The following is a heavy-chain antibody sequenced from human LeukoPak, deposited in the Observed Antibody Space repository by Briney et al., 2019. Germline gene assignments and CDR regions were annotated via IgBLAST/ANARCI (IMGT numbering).Heavy chain of an antibody. CDR1: GFTFSSYA. V-gene: IGHV3-23*01. CDR2: ISGSGGST. J-gene: IGHJ4*02. Sequence: GGSLRLSCAASGFTFSSYAMSWVRQAPGKGLEWVSAISGSGGSTYYADSVKGRFTISRDNSKNTLYLQMNSLRAEDTAVYYCARDPSSPHSSGGVTSYWGQGTLVTVSS. D-gene: IGHD3-16*01. CDR3: ARDPSSPHSSGGVTSY.